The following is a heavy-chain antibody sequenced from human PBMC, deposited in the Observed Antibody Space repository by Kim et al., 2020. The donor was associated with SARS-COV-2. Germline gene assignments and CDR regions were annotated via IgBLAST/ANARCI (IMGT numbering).Heavy chain of an antibody. CDR3: AKGDGDWFSLDAFDN. V-gene: IGHV3-23*03. CDR1: GFTFSSYA. Sequence: GGSLRLSCAASGFTFSSYAMSWVRQAPGKGLEWVSVICSGGSSTYYADSVKGRFTISRDNSKNTLYLQMNSLRAEDTAVYYCAKGDGDWFSLDAFDNWGQGTMVTVSS. CDR2: ICSGGSST. J-gene: IGHJ3*02. D-gene: IGHD3-9*01.